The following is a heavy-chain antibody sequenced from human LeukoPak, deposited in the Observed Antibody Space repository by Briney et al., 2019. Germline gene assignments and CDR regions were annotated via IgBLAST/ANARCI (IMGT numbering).Heavy chain of an antibody. CDR2: TYSGGST. J-gene: IGHJ6*02. CDR3: ARDPRYGSGYV. CDR1: GFTVSSNY. Sequence: PGGSLRLSCAASGFTVSSNYMTWVRQAPGKGLEWVSFTYSGGSTYYADSVKGRFTISRDNSENTLYLQMNSLRAEDTAVYYCARDPRYGSGYVWGQGTTVTVSS. V-gene: IGHV3-53*01. D-gene: IGHD6-19*01.